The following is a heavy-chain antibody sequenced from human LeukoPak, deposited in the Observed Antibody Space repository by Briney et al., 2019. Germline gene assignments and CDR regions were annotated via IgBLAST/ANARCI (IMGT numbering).Heavy chain of an antibody. CDR1: GFTFSSYE. V-gene: IGHV3-48*03. D-gene: IGHD2-15*01. CDR2: ISSSGSTI. Sequence: GGSLRLSCAASGFTFSSYEMNWVRQAPGKGLEWVPFISSSGSTIYYADSVKGRFTISRDNAKNSLYLQMNSLRAEDTAVYYCARDQSTTYTPTALDYWGQGTLVTVSS. J-gene: IGHJ4*02. CDR3: ARDQSTTYTPTALDY.